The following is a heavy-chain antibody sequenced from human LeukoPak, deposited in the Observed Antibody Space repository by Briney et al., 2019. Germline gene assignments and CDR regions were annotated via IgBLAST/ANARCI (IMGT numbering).Heavy chain of an antibody. J-gene: IGHJ4*02. Sequence: ASVTVSCKASGGTFSSSSISWVRQAPGQGLEWMGGIIPIFGTANYAQKFQGRVTITADESTSTAYMELSSLRSEDTAVYYCAREGDDFWSGTRFDYWGQGTLVTVSS. V-gene: IGHV1-69*13. CDR2: IIPIFGTA. D-gene: IGHD3-3*01. CDR3: AREGDDFWSGTRFDY. CDR1: GGTFSSSS.